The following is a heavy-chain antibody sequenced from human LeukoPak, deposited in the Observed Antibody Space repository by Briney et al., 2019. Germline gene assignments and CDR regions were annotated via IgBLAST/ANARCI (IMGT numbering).Heavy chain of an antibody. Sequence: GESLKISCEGSGYSFTNYWIGWVRQMPGKGLEWMAIVYPTDSDTRYCPSFQGHVTASADKSISTVYLQWSSLKASDTAMYYCARHRSDSSSSPIDYWGQGTLVTVSS. D-gene: IGHD6-6*01. V-gene: IGHV5-51*01. CDR3: ARHRSDSSSSPIDY. CDR1: GYSFTNYW. J-gene: IGHJ4*02. CDR2: VYPTDSDT.